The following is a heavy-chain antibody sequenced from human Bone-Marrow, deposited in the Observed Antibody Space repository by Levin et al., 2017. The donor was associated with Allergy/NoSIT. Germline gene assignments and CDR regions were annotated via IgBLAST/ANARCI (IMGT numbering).Heavy chain of an antibody. CDR3: AREPPLRAFDI. CDR2: ISSSSSYI. D-gene: IGHD5/OR15-5a*01. Sequence: GGSLRLSCAASGFTFSSYSMNWVRQAPGKGLEWVSSISSSSSYIYYADSVKGRFTISRDNAKNSLYLQMNSLRAEDTAVYYCAREPPLRAFDIWGQGTMVTVSS. V-gene: IGHV3-21*01. J-gene: IGHJ3*02. CDR1: GFTFSSYS.